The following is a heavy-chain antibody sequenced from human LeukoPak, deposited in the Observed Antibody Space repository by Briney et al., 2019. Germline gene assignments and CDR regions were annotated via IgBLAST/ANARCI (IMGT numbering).Heavy chain of an antibody. V-gene: IGHV3-11*03. J-gene: IGHJ3*02. CDR2: ISSSSYT. CDR1: GFTFSDYY. Sequence: GGSLRLSCAASGFTFSDYYMSWIRQAPGKGLEWVSYISSSSYTNYADSVKGRFTISRDNAKNSLYLQMNSLRAEDTAVYYCARWTWGVAAAGADAFDIWGQGTMVTVSS. D-gene: IGHD6-13*01. CDR3: ARWTWGVAAAGADAFDI.